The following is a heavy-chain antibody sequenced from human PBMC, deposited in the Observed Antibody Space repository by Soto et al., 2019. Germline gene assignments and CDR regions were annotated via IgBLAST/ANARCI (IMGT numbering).Heavy chain of an antibody. D-gene: IGHD6-13*01. CDR1: GGTFSSYA. CDR2: IIPIFGTA. V-gene: IGHV1-69*01. Sequence: QVQLVQSGAEVKKPGSSVKVSCKASGGTFSSYAISWVRQAPGQGLEWMGGIIPIFGTANYAQKFQGRVTITADESTSTAYMELSSLRSEDTAVYYCARSPNAAAGSLYYYGMDVWGQGTTVTVSS. CDR3: ARSPNAAAGSLYYYGMDV. J-gene: IGHJ6*02.